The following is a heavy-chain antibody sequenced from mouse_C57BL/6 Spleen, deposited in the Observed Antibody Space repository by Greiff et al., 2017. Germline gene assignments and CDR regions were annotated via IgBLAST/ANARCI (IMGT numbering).Heavy chain of an antibody. D-gene: IGHD1-1*01. CDR1: GYTFTDSE. J-gene: IGHJ3*01. CDR3: TRQIYYGSSYPPFAY. CDR2: IDPETGGT. V-gene: IGHV1-15*01. Sequence: VKLMESGAELVRPGASVTLSCKASGYTFTDSEMHWVKQTPVHGLEWIGAIDPETGGTAYNQKFKGKAILTADKSSSTAYMELRSLTSEDSAVYYCTRQIYYGSSYPPFAYWGQGTLVTVSA.